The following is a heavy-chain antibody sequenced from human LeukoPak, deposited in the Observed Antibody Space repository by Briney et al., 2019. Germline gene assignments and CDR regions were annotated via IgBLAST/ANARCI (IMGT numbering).Heavy chain of an antibody. CDR3: ARVFGPPSWYDFWSGYKPTDAFDI. CDR1: GGTFSSYA. Sequence: SVKVSCKASGGTFSSYAISWVRQAPGQGLEWMGRIIPILGIANYAQKFQGRVTITADKSTSTAYMELSSLRSEDTAVYYCARVFGPPSWYDFWSGYKPTDAFDIWGQGTMVTVSS. D-gene: IGHD3-3*01. V-gene: IGHV1-69*04. J-gene: IGHJ3*02. CDR2: IIPILGIA.